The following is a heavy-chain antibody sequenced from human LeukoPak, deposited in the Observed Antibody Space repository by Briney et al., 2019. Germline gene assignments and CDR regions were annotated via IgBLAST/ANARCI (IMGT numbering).Heavy chain of an antibody. Sequence: SETLSLTCSVSGGSISLSYYYWGWIRQPPGKALEWIGSVYYSGTTSYNPSLKSRVTISVDMSKNHFSLRLSSVTAADTAMYYCARGTLYSGWSYYYDYWGQGSQVTVSS. V-gene: IGHV4-39*07. CDR1: GGSISLSYYY. CDR2: VYYSGTT. J-gene: IGHJ4*02. CDR3: ARGTLYSGWSYYYDY. D-gene: IGHD6-19*01.